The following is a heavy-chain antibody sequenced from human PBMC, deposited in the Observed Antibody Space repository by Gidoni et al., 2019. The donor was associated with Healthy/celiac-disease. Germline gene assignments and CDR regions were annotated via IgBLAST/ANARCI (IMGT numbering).Heavy chain of an antibody. Sequence: EVQLVQSGAEVKKPGESLKISCKGSGYSFTSYWLGWVRQMPVKGLEWMGIIYPGDYDTRYSPSFQGQVAISADKSISTAYLQWSSLKASDTAMYYCAGQRLIAARPMGRNWFDPWGQGTLVTVSS. V-gene: IGHV5-51*01. CDR1: GYSFTSYW. D-gene: IGHD6-6*01. CDR2: IYPGDYDT. J-gene: IGHJ5*02. CDR3: AGQRLIAARPMGRNWFDP.